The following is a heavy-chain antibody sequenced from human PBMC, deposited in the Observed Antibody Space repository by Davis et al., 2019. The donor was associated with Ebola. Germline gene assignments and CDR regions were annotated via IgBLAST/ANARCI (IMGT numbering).Heavy chain of an antibody. D-gene: IGHD6-13*01. CDR2: IIPIFGTA. J-gene: IGHJ6*02. CDR3: ARVGSSKVYYYYYGMDV. V-gene: IGHV1-69*13. Sequence: SVKVSCKASGGTFSSYAISWVRQAPGQGLEWMGGIIPIFGTANYAQKFQGRVTITADESTSTAYMELSSLRSEDTAVYYCARVGSSKVYYYYYGMDVWGQGTTDTVSS. CDR1: GGTFSSYA.